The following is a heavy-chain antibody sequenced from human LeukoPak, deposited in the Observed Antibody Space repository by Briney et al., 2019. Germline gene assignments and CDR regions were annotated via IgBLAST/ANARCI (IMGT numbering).Heavy chain of an antibody. Sequence: PSETLSLTCKVSGGSIGSSGFYWGWIRQPPGKGLEWIGSIYYPESTHYNPSLESRVTISVDTSKYQVSLTLSSVTATVTAVYYCVRHVSSGWDYYNGLDVWGQGTTVTVSS. J-gene: IGHJ6*02. V-gene: IGHV4-39*01. CDR2: IYYPEST. CDR3: VRHVSSGWDYYNGLDV. D-gene: IGHD6-19*01. CDR1: GGSIGSSGFY.